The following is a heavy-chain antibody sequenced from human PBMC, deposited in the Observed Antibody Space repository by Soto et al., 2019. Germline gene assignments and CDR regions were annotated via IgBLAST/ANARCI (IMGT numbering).Heavy chain of an antibody. CDR1: GYTFTRYT. CDR3: ARGIATGQLDP. D-gene: IGHD2-15*01. CDR2: INPYNGNT. J-gene: IGHJ5*02. V-gene: IGHV1-3*01. Sequence: QVQLVQSGAEVKKPGASVKISCKASGYTFTRYTMNWVSQAPGQRLEWMGWINPYNGNTKFSQKFQDRVIITRDTSASTAYMDLSSLRSEDTAVYYCARGIATGQLDPWGQGTLVTVSS.